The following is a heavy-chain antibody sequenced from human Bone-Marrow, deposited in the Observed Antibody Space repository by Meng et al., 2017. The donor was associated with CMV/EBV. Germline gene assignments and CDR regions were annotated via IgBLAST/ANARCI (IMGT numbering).Heavy chain of an antibody. CDR3: ASSAL. J-gene: IGHJ4*02. Sequence: ESLKISCAASGFTFSSYSMNWVRQAPGKGLEWVSSISSSSSYIYYADSVKGRFTISRDNAKNSVYLQMNSLRVEDTAVYYCASSALWGQGTLVTVSS. CDR1: GFTFSSYS. V-gene: IGHV3-21*01. D-gene: IGHD1-26*01. CDR2: ISSSSSYI.